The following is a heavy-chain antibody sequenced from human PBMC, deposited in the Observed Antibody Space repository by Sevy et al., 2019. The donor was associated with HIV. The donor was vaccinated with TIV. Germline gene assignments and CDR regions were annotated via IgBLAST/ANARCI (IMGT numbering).Heavy chain of an antibody. CDR3: AKDSYYDSSGYFDA. J-gene: IGHJ4*02. Sequence: GGSLRLSCAASEFTFEDYALHWVRQVPGKGLEWVSGISWNSGRIGYADSVKGRFTISREKAKNSLYLQMNSLRAEDTAFYYCAKDSYYDSSGYFDAWGQGTMVTVSS. CDR1: EFTFEDYA. CDR2: ISWNSGRI. V-gene: IGHV3-9*01. D-gene: IGHD3-22*01.